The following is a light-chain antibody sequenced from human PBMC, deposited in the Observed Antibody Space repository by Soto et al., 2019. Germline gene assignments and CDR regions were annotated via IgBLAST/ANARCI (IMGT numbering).Light chain of an antibody. CDR2: GAS. J-gene: IGKJ1*01. CDR3: QHYITSLTT. Sequence: EIVLTQSPGTLSLSLGERATVSCRASQSVGSNYLAWYQRKPGQAPRLLIYGASSRATGIPDRFSGSGSGTDFTLTISRLEPEDFAVYYCQHYITSLTTFGQGTKVDIK. V-gene: IGKV3-20*01. CDR1: QSVGSNY.